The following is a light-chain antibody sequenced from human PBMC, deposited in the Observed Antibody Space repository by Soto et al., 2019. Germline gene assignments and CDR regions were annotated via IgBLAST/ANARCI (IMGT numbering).Light chain of an antibody. CDR1: ESISGW. V-gene: IGKV1-5*01. Sequence: DIEMTQSPSTLSASIGDGVTITCRASESISGWLAWYQQQPGKAPKLLIYDASNLESGVPSRFSGIGSGTEFTLTISSLQPDDFATYYCQHYNSYSEAFGQGTKVDIK. J-gene: IGKJ1*01. CDR2: DAS. CDR3: QHYNSYSEA.